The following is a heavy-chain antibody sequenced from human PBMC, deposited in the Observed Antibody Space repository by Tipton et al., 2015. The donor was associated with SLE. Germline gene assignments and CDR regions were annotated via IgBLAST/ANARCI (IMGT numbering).Heavy chain of an antibody. D-gene: IGHD5-18*01. CDR3: ARVRVDTAMGVFDF. CDR1: GGTFMIYA. CDR2: IIPIFGTS. V-gene: IGHV1-69*06. Sequence: QSGAEVKKPGSSVKVSCKASGGTFMIYAITWVRQAPGQGLEWMGGIIPIFGTSNYAQKFQGRVTITADKSTRTAYMELSSLRSDDTAIYYCARVRVDTAMGVFDFWGQGTLVTVSS. J-gene: IGHJ4*02.